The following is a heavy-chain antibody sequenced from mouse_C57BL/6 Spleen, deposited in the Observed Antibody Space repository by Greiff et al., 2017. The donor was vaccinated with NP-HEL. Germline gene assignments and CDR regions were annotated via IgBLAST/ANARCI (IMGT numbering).Heavy chain of an antibody. J-gene: IGHJ2*01. CDR2: IYPGSGST. Sequence: VQLQQPGAELVKPGASVKMSCKASGYTFTSYWITWVKQRPGQGLEWIGDIYPGSGSTNYNEKFKSKATLTVDTSSSTAYMQLSSLTSEDSAVYYCARGNDGYGYFDYWGQGTTLTVSS. CDR3: ARGNDGYGYFDY. V-gene: IGHV1-55*01. D-gene: IGHD2-3*01. CDR1: GYTFTSYW.